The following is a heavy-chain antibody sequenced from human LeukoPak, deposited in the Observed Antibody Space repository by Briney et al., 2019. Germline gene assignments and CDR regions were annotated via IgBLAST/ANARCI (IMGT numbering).Heavy chain of an antibody. Sequence: PGGSLRPSCAASGVTLSSYETNWVRQAPGKGLEWVSYISSSGSTIYYADSVKGRFTISRDNAKNSLYLQMNSRCAEDTAVYYCASLPLWFGEYYWGQGTVVTVSS. CDR3: ASLPLWFGEYY. J-gene: IGHJ4*02. CDR1: GVTLSSYE. V-gene: IGHV3-48*03. D-gene: IGHD3-10*01. CDR2: ISSSGSTI.